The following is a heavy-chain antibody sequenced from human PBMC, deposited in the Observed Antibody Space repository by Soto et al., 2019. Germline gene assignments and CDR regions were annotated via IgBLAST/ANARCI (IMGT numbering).Heavy chain of an antibody. V-gene: IGHV4-31*03. CDR2: IYYSGST. Sequence: SETLSLTCTVSGGSISSGGYYWSWIRQHPGKGLEWIGYIYYSGSTYYNPSLKSRVTITRDTSASTAYMELSSLRSEDTAVYYCAKIEVPTMVLDYWGQGTLVTVSS. CDR1: GGSISSGGYY. CDR3: AKIEVPTMVLDY. D-gene: IGHD3-10*01. J-gene: IGHJ4*02.